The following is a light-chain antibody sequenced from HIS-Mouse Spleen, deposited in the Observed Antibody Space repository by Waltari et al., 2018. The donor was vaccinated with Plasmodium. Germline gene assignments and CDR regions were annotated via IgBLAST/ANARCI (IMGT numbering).Light chain of an antibody. CDR1: QSLSRW. J-gene: IGKJ1*01. Sequence: DIQMTQSPSPLSASVGDRVTIPCRASQSLSRWLDWYQQKPGKAPKRLIYKESSLESGVPARFSGSGSGTEFTLTISSLQPDDFATYYCQQYNSYWTFGQGTKVEIK. CDR3: QQYNSYWT. CDR2: KES. V-gene: IGKV1-5*03.